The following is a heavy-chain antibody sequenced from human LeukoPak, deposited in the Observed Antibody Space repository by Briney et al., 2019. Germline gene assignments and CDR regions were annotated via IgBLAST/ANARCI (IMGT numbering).Heavy chain of an antibody. J-gene: IGHJ3*02. V-gene: IGHV3-48*03. CDR1: GLTFSSYE. CDR3: ARGKHIVVDLDGAFDI. D-gene: IGHD2-21*01. Sequence: PGGSLRLSCAASGLTFSSYEMNWVRQAPGKGLEWVSYISSSGSTIYYADSVKGRFTISRDNAKNSLYLQMNSLRAEDTAVYYCARGKHIVVDLDGAFDIWGQGTMVTVSS. CDR2: ISSSGSTI.